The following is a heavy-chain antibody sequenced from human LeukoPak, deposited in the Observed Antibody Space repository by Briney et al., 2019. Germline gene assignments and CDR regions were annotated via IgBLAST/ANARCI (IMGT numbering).Heavy chain of an antibody. Sequence: NPSETLSLTCAVYGGSFSGYYWSWIRQPPGKGLEWIGEINHSGSTNYNPSHKSRVTISVDTSKNLFSLKLSSVTAADTAVYYCARGGLYRAPWGQGTLVTVSS. V-gene: IGHV4-34*01. D-gene: IGHD2-8*01. CDR2: INHSGST. CDR1: GGSFSGYY. J-gene: IGHJ5*02. CDR3: ARGGLYRAP.